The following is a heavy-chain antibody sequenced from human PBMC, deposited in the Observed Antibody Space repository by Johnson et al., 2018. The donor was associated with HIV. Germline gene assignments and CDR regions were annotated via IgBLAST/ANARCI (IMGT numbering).Heavy chain of an antibody. CDR3: ARDLTARRSAFDI. J-gene: IGHJ3*02. V-gene: IGHV3-30*04. CDR2: ISYDGSNN. CDR1: GFTFSSYA. D-gene: IGHD6-6*01. Sequence: VQLVESGGGVVQPGRSLRLSCAASGFTFSSYAMHWVRQAPGQGLEWVAVISYDGSNNYYADSVKGRFTISRDNAKNSLYLQMNSLRAEDTAVYYCARDLTARRSAFDIWGQGTMVTVSS.